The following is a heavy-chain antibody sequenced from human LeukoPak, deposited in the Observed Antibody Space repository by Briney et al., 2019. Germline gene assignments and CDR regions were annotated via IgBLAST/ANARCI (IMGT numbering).Heavy chain of an antibody. V-gene: IGHV3-30*18. CDR2: ISSDGSIK. D-gene: IGHD3-3*01. J-gene: IGHJ4*02. CDR3: VKEYHSRGFGAYFDY. CDR1: KFTFSHYG. Sequence: PGGSLRLSCTASKFTFSHYGMQWVRQAPGKGREGFAVISSDGSIKVYADSVKGRFTLSRDNSINTVDLQMNSLRAEDTAVYYCVKEYHSRGFGAYFDYWGQGTLVTVSS.